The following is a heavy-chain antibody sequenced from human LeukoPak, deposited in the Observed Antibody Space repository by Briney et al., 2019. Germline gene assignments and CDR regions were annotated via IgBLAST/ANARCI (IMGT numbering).Heavy chain of an antibody. CDR1: GYTFASYD. Sequence: ASVKVSCKASGYTFASYDINWVRRATGQGRDWRGWMNPNSGNTGYAQKFQGRVTMTRNTSISTAYMELSSLRSEDTAVYYCARGRGYDFWSGYYDWFDPWGQGTLVTVSS. CDR2: MNPNSGNT. CDR3: ARGRGYDFWSGYYDWFDP. V-gene: IGHV1-8*01. D-gene: IGHD3-3*01. J-gene: IGHJ5*02.